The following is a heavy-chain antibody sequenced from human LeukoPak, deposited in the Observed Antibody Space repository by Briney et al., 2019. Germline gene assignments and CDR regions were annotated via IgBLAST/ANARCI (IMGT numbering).Heavy chain of an antibody. CDR3: ARTADRRFDY. J-gene: IGHJ4*02. CDR2: INPTGGST. Sequence: ASVKVSCKASGYTFPSYFMHCVRQAPGQGLEWMGIINPTGGSTTYAQKFQGRVTMTRDTSTSTVYMELSSLRSDDTAVYYCARTADRRFDYWGQGTLVTVSS. V-gene: IGHV1-46*01. D-gene: IGHD6-6*01. CDR1: GYTFPSYF.